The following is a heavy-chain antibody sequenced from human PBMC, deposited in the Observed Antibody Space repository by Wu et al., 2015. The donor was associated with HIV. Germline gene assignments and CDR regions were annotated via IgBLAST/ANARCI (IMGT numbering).Heavy chain of an antibody. Sequence: QVQLVQSGAEVKKPGASVKVSCKASGYTFTGYYMHWVRQAPGQGLEWMGWINPNSGGTNYAQKFQGRVTMTRDTSISTAYMELSRLRSDDTAVYYCARRGGFIVVVQLLLPTTWGHGNPGPPSP. CDR3: ARRGGFIVVVQLLLPTT. CDR1: GYTFTGYY. J-gene: IGHJ4*02. CDR2: INPNSGGT. V-gene: IGHV1-2*02. D-gene: IGHD2-2*01.